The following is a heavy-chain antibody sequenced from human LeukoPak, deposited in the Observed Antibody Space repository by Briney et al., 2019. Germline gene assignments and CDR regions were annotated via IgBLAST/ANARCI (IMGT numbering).Heavy chain of an antibody. D-gene: IGHD3-16*02. J-gene: IGHJ3*02. CDR2: ISAYNGNT. CDR3: ARDTIMITFGGVIVMGAFDI. Sequence: ASVKVSCKASGYTFTSYGISWVRQAPGQGLEWMGWISAYNGNTNYARKLQGRVTMTTDTSTSTAYMELRGLRSDDTAVYYCARDTIMITFGGVIVMGAFDIWGQGTMVTVSS. CDR1: GYTFTSYG. V-gene: IGHV1-18*01.